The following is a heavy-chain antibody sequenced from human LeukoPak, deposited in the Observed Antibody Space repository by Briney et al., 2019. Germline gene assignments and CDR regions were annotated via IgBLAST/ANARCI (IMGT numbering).Heavy chain of an antibody. CDR2: ILYDGSNK. CDR3: ARRAGAYSHPYDY. V-gene: IGHV3-30*12. D-gene: IGHD4/OR15-4a*01. Sequence: PGGSLRLSCAASGFPFSKFGMHWVRQAPGQGLEWVAFILYDGSNKFYADSVKGRFTISRDNSKNTLYLQMNSLRAEDTAVYYCARRAGAYSHPYDYWGQGTLVTVSS. J-gene: IGHJ4*02. CDR1: GFPFSKFG.